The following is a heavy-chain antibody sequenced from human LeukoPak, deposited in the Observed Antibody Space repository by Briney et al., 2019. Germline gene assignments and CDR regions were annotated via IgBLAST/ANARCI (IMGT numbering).Heavy chain of an antibody. Sequence: ASVKVSCKASGGTFSSYAISWVRQAPGQGLEWMGGIIPIFGTANYAQKFQGRVTITADESTSTAYMALSSLRSEDTAVYYCARVTYYYGSGSPDWFDPWGQGTLVTVSS. D-gene: IGHD3-10*01. CDR3: ARVTYYYGSGSPDWFDP. J-gene: IGHJ5*02. CDR1: GGTFSSYA. CDR2: IIPIFGTA. V-gene: IGHV1-69*13.